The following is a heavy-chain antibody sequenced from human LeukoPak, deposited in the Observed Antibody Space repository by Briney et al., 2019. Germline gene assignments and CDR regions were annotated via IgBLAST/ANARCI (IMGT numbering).Heavy chain of an antibody. Sequence: ASVTVSCKSSGYTFTGYYIHWVRQAPGQGPEWMGLINCSSGSIHYAQKFQGSDSVTRHTPSSTVYLELSSQRSADTAEYSCVRVGYCTNGVCYIFDHWGQGTLVTVSS. CDR3: VRVGYCTNGVCYIFDH. J-gene: IGHJ4*02. CDR1: GYTFTGYY. V-gene: IGHV1-2*02. D-gene: IGHD2-8*01. CDR2: INCSSGSI.